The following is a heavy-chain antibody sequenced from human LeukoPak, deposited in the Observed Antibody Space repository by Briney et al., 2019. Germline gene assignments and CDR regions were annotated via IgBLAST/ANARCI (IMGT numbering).Heavy chain of an antibody. J-gene: IGHJ4*02. CDR1: GFTFSSYG. D-gene: IGHD6-13*01. CDR2: IRYDGSNK. Sequence: GGSLRLSCAASGFTFSSYGMHWVRQAPGKGLEWVAFIRYDGSNKYYADSVKGRFTISRDNSKNTLYLQMNSLRAEDTAVYYCARDFPPDPPYSSSWYLDYWGQGTLVTVSS. CDR3: ARDFPPDPPYSSSWYLDY. V-gene: IGHV3-30*02.